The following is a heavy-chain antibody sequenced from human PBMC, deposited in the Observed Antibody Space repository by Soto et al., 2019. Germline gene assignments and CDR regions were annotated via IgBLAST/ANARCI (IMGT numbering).Heavy chain of an antibody. CDR1: GYTFTSYG. CDR2: ISAYNGNT. J-gene: IGHJ1*01. Sequence: ASVKVSCKASGYTFTSYGISWVRQAPGQGLEWMGWISAYNGNTNYAQKLQGRVTMTTDTSTSTAYMELRSLRSDDTAVYYCARHTGYSSGWYLLPAEYFQHWGQGTLVTVS. V-gene: IGHV1-18*01. D-gene: IGHD6-19*01. CDR3: ARHTGYSSGWYLLPAEYFQH.